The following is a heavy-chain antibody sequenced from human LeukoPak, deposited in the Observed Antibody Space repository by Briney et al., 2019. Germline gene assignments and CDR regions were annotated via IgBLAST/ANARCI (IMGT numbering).Heavy chain of an antibody. D-gene: IGHD1-1*01. CDR1: GYTFNDFG. Sequence: GASVKVSCKTFGYTFNDFGVSWVRQAPGQGLEWMGWISGYNGNTDYAQKVRARVTMTTDTSTSTVYMELRSLNSDDTAVYYCARDRFSRHFWSGTSDFDSWGQGTLVTVSS. CDR2: ISGYNGNT. J-gene: IGHJ4*02. CDR3: ARDRFSRHFWSGTSDFDS. V-gene: IGHV1-18*01.